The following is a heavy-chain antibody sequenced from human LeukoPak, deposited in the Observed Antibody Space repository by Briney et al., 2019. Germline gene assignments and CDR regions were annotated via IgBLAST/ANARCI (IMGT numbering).Heavy chain of an antibody. CDR2: INHSGST. V-gene: IGHV4-34*01. CDR3: ARYYCSGGSCRYYFDY. Sequence: PETLSLTCAVYGGSFSGYYWSWIRQPPGKGLEWIGEINHSGSTNYNPSLKSRVTISVDTSKNQFSLKLSSVTAADTAVYYCARYYCSGGSCRYYFDYWGQGTLVTVSS. J-gene: IGHJ4*02. D-gene: IGHD2-15*01. CDR1: GGSFSGYY.